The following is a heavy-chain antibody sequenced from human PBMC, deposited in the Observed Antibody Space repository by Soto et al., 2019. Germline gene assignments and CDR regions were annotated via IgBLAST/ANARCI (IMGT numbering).Heavy chain of an antibody. J-gene: IGHJ5*02. CDR3: ARGVLRFLEWLFPFDP. CDR2: INPSGGST. Sequence: GASVKVSCKASGYTFTSYYMHWVRQAPGQGLEWMGIINPSGGSTSYAQKFQGRVTMTRDTSTSTVYMELSSLRSEDTAVYYCARGVLRFLEWLFPFDPWGQGTLVTVSS. V-gene: IGHV1-46*03. CDR1: GYTFTSYY. D-gene: IGHD3-3*01.